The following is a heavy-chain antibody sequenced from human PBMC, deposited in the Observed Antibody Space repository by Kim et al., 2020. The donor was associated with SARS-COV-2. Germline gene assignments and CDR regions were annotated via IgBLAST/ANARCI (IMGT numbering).Heavy chain of an antibody. J-gene: IGHJ6*02. Sequence: RYSPSFQGQVTISADKSISTAYLQWSSLKASDTAMYYWARQGAAELGMDVWGQGTTVTVSS. CDR3: ARQGAAELGMDV. V-gene: IGHV5-51*01. D-gene: IGHD6-13*01.